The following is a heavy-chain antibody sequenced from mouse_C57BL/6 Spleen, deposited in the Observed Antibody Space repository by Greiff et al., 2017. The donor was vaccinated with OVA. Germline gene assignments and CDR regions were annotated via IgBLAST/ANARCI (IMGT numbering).Heavy chain of an antibody. CDR3: ARDRVYDGAY. D-gene: IGHD2-12*01. CDR1: GYSITSGYY. V-gene: IGHV3-6*01. CDR2: ISYDGSN. Sequence: EVQLQESGPGLVKPSQSLSLTCSVTGYSITSGYYWNWIRQFPGNILEWMCYISYDGSNNYNPSLKNRISITRDTSKNQFFLTLNSVTTEDTATYNCARDRVYDGAYWGQGTLVTVSA. J-gene: IGHJ3*01.